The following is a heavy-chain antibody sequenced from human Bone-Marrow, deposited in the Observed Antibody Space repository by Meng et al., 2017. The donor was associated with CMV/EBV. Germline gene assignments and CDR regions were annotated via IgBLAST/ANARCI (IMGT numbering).Heavy chain of an antibody. CDR2: IYYSGST. J-gene: IGHJ4*01. V-gene: IGHV4-59*01. Sequence: GSLRLSCTVSGGAISSYYWSWIRKAPGEGLDWVGYIYYSGSTYYKPSLKSRVTMSLNASKRQFSLKLTSVTAADTAVYYCARGGGGGYHLDYWGRGTLVTVSS. D-gene: IGHD3-16*02. CDR3: ARGGGGGYHLDY. CDR1: GGAISSYY.